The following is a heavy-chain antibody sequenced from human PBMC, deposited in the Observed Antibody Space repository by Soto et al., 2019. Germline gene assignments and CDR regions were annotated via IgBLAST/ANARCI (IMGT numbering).Heavy chain of an antibody. V-gene: IGHV4-59*12. CDR2: IYYSGST. Sequence: PSETLSLTCTVSGASISSYYWSWIRQPPGKGLEWIGYIYYSGSTNYNPSLKSRVTMSVDTSKNTLYLQMNSLRAEDTAVYYCVRGEGGWETYWGQGTLVTVSS. CDR1: GASISSYY. D-gene: IGHD6-19*01. J-gene: IGHJ4*02. CDR3: VRGEGGWETY.